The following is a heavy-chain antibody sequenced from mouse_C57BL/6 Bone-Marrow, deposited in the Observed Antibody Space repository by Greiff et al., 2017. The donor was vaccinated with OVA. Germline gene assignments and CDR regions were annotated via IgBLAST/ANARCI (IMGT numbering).Heavy chain of an antibody. V-gene: IGHV5-6*01. CDR3: ARQGNYYGRGFAY. J-gene: IGHJ3*01. Sequence: EVHLVESGGDLVKPGGSLKLSCAASGFTFSSYGMSWVRQTPDKRLEWVATISSGGSYTYYPDSVKGRFTISRDNAKNTLYLQMNSLKSEDTAMDYGARQGNYYGRGFAYWGQGTLVTVSA. CDR1: GFTFSSYG. CDR2: ISSGGSYT. D-gene: IGHD1-1*01.